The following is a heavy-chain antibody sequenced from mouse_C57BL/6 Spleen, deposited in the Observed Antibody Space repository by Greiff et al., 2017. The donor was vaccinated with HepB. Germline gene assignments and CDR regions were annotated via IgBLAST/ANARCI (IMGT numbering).Heavy chain of an antibody. CDR2: IYPGGGYT. CDR3: ARCRYGSSYDYFDY. V-gene: IGHV1-63*01. Sequence: VQLVESGAELVRPGTSVKMSCKASGYTFTNYWIGWAKQRPGHGLEWIGDIYPGGGYTNYNEKFKGKATLTADKSSSTAYMQFSSLTSEDSAIYYCARCRYGSSYDYFDYWGQGTTLTVSS. D-gene: IGHD1-1*01. J-gene: IGHJ2*01. CDR1: GYTFTNYW.